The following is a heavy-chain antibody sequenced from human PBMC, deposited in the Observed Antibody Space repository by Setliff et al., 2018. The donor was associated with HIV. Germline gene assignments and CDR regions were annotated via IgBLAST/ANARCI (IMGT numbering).Heavy chain of an antibody. V-gene: IGHV1-69-2*01. CDR2: VDPEDGET. J-gene: IGHJ4*02. CDR1: GYSFTTYF. CDR3: AAGYGGGDCYARQSYFDY. Sequence: ASVNVSCQASGYSFTTYFMHWVRQAPGKGLEWMGRVDPEDGETIYAERFRGRISLTVEKSTGTAYMELSSPSSEDTAVYYCAAGYGGGDCYARQSYFDYWGQGTLVTVSS. D-gene: IGHD2-21*02.